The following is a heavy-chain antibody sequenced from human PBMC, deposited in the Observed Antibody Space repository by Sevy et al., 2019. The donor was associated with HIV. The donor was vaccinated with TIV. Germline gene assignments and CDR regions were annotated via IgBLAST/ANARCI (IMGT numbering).Heavy chain of an antibody. CDR1: GFTFSSYA. D-gene: IGHD2-2*01. J-gene: IGHJ1*01. CDR3: AKGLVSVPAAFES. V-gene: IGHV3-23*01. Sequence: GGSLRLSCAASGFTFSSYAMSWVRQAPGKGLEWVSGIGNSGASTNYADSVKGRLTISRDNSKNALYLEMHSLRAEDTAVYYCAKGLVSVPAAFESWGQGTLVTVSS. CDR2: IGNSGAST.